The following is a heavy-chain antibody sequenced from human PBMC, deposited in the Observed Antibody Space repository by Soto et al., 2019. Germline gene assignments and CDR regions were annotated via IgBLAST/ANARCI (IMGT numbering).Heavy chain of an antibody. D-gene: IGHD3-16*01. J-gene: IGHJ4*02. CDR1: GFTFSSFG. CDR3: AKDWGWAPFDD. CDR2: ISNDGSNR. V-gene: IGHV3-30*18. Sequence: QVQLVESGGGVVQPGRSLRLSCAASGFTFSSFGMHWVRQAPGKGLEWVAVISNDGSNRYHADSVKGRFTISRDNSKNTLYLQMNSLRAEDTAVYHCAKDWGWAPFDDWGQGTLVTVSS.